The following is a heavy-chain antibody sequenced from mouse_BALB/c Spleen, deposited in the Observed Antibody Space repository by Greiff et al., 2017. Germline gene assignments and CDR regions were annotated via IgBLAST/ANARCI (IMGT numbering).Heavy chain of an antibody. CDR2: ISYDGSN. CDR1: GYSITSGYY. CDR3: ARDPSYWYFDV. Sequence: EVKLIESGPGLVKPSQSLSLTCSVTGYSITSGYYWNWIRQFPGNKLEWMGYISYDGSNNYNPSLKNRISITRDTSKNQFFLKLNSVTTEDTATYYCARDPSYWYFDVWGAGTTVTVSS. V-gene: IGHV3-6*02. J-gene: IGHJ1*01.